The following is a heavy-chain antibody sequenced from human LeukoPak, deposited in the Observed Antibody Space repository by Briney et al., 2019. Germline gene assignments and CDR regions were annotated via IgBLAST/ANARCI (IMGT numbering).Heavy chain of an antibody. D-gene: IGHD5-18*01. CDR2: IIPIFGTA. CDR3: ARDLGSYGFEYNWFDP. Sequence: GASVKVSCKASGGTFSSYAISWVRQAPGQGLEWMGGIIPIFGTANYAQKFQGRVTITTDESTSTAYMELCSPRSEDTAVYYCARDLGSYGFEYNWFDPWGQGTLVTVSS. CDR1: GGTFSSYA. J-gene: IGHJ5*02. V-gene: IGHV1-69*05.